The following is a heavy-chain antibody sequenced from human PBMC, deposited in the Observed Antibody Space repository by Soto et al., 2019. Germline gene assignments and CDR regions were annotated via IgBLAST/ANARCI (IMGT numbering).Heavy chain of an antibody. V-gene: IGHV1-18*01. CDR1: GYTFTSYD. D-gene: IGHD3-22*01. J-gene: IGHJ4*02. CDR2: ISVYNGNT. Sequence: QVQLVQSGAEVKKPGASVKVSCKASGYTFTSYDLSWVRQAPGQGLEWMGGISVYNGNTNYAQKLQGRVTMTTDTPTSTAYMVLRRLRSDDKAVYYRARSRSSGYYLDYWGQGPLVTVSS. CDR3: ARSRSSGYYLDY.